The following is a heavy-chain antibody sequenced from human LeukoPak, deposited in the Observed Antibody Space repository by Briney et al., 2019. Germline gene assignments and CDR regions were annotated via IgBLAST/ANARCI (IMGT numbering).Heavy chain of an antibody. CDR3: PTSSTSRGMDV. Sequence: GRSLRLSCAASGFTFSSYGMHWVRPAPGKGLDWVAVISYDGSNKYYADSVKGRFTISRDNSKNTLYLQMNSLRAEDTAVYYCPTSSTSRGMDVWGKGTTVTVSS. J-gene: IGHJ6*04. CDR2: ISYDGSNK. V-gene: IGHV3-30*03. CDR1: GFTFSSYG. D-gene: IGHD2-2*01.